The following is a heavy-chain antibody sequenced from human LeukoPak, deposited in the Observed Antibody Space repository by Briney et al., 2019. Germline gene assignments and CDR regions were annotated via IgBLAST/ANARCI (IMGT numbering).Heavy chain of an antibody. CDR1: GYTFTSYD. Sequence: GASVKVSCKASGYTFTSYDINWVRQATGQGLEWMGWMNPNSGNTGYAQKFQGRVTMTRDMSTSTVYMELSSLRSEDTAVYYCARAGSIAALWFDPWGQGTLVTVSS. V-gene: IGHV1-8*01. J-gene: IGHJ5*02. CDR3: ARAGSIAALWFDP. D-gene: IGHD6-6*01. CDR2: MNPNSGNT.